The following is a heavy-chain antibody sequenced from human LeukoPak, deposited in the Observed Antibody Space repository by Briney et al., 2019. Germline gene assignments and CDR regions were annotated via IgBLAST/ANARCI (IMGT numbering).Heavy chain of an antibody. CDR1: GYTFTGYY. D-gene: IGHD7-27*01. CDR3: ARVLGSNWFDP. J-gene: IGHJ5*02. Sequence: ASVKVSCKASGYTFTGYYMHWVRQAPGQGLEWMGWINPNSGGTNYALKFQGRVTMTRDTSISTAYMELSRLRSDDTAVYYCARVLGSNWFDPWGQGTLVTVSS. V-gene: IGHV1-2*02. CDR2: INPNSGGT.